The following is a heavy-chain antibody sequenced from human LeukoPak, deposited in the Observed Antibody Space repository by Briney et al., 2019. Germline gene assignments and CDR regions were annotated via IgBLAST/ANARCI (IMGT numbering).Heavy chain of an antibody. D-gene: IGHD5-18*01. CDR1: GFTFSDHD. J-gene: IGHJ4*02. V-gene: IGHV3-72*01. CDR2: IKNKINSFTT. CDR3: TRTASYGYNDY. Sequence: GGSLRLSCAASGFTFSDHDMDWVRQAPGKGLEWVGRIKNKINSFTTGYAASVKGRFTISRDDSKNSLYLQMNSLNTEDTAVYYCTRTASYGYNDYWGQGTLVTVSS.